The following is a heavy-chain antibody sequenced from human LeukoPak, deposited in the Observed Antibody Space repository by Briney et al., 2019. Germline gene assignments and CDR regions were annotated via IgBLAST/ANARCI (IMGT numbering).Heavy chain of an antibody. J-gene: IGHJ4*02. CDR3: ATERIAAAGPFDY. D-gene: IGHD6-13*01. V-gene: IGHV4-39*07. Sequence: SETLSLTCTVSGGAIGNSHYNWAWIRQPPGKGLEWLGSIFRTGSIYYNPSLKSRVVMSVDTSKSQYSLKLSSVTAADTAVYYCATERIAAAGPFDYWGQGTLVTVSS. CDR2: IFRTGSI. CDR1: GGAIGNSHYN.